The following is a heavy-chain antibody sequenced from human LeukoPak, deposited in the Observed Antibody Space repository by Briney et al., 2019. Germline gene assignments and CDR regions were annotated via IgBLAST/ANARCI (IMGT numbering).Heavy chain of an antibody. CDR1: GYSISSGYY. Sequence: NPSETLSLTCAVSGYSISSGYYWGWIRQPPGKGLEWIGSIYHSGGTYYNPSLKSRVTISVDTSKNQFSLKLSSVTAADTAVYYCARVRWSTYLLTYYYGSGSYSNWFDPWGQGTLVTVSS. V-gene: IGHV4-38-2*01. J-gene: IGHJ5*02. CDR3: ARVRWSTYLLTYYYGSGSYSNWFDP. D-gene: IGHD3-10*01. CDR2: IYHSGGT.